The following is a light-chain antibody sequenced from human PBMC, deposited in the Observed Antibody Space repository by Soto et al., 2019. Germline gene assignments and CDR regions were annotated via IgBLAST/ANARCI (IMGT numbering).Light chain of an antibody. J-gene: IGKJ1*01. CDR1: QSVSNY. CDR2: GAS. Sequence: DIVLTQSPGTLSLSPGERATLSCRASQSVSNYLAWYQQKPGQAPRLLIYGASSRATGIPDRFSGSGSGTDFTLTISRLEPEDFAVYYCQQYGSSPRTFGQGTKV. CDR3: QQYGSSPRT. V-gene: IGKV3-20*01.